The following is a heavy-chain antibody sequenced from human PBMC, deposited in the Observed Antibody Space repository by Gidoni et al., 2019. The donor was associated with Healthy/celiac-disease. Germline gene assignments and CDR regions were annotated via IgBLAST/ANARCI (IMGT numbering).Heavy chain of an antibody. D-gene: IGHD2-15*01. Sequence: QVRLVESGGGGGHPGGSLKLSCAASGFTISSYAMHWVRQAPGKGLEWVAVLSYDGINKYYADSVKGRFTISRDNSKNTLYLQMNSLRAEDTAVYYCARDSYGGISGLFDYWGQGTLVTVSS. CDR2: LSYDGINK. CDR3: ARDSYGGISGLFDY. CDR1: GFTISSYA. J-gene: IGHJ4*02. V-gene: IGHV3-30-3*01.